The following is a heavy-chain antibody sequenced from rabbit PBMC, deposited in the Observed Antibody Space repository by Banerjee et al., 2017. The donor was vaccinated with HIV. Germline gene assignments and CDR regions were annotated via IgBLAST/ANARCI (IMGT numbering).Heavy chain of an antibody. Sequence: QEQLVESGGGLVQPGGSLKLSCKASGFDFSNYGVSWVRQVPGKGLEWIGYIDPVFGVTYYATWVNGRFTISRDNARNTLFLQLNSLTAADTATYFCVREVAAKFSVWGPGTLVTVS. CDR3: VREVAAKFSV. CDR2: IDPVFGVT. CDR1: GFDFSNYG. V-gene: IGHV1S47*01. J-gene: IGHJ4*01. D-gene: IGHD4-1*01.